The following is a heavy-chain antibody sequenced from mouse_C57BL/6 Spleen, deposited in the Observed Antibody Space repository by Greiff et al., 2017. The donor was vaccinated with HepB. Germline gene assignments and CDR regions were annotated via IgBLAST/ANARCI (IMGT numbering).Heavy chain of an antibody. J-gene: IGHJ2*01. V-gene: IGHV1-55*01. CDR3: AREGDTTVVAGGY. Sequence: VQLQQPGAELVKPGASVKMSCKASGYTFTSYWITWVKQRPGQGLEWIGDIYPGSGSTNYNEKFKSKATLTVDTSSSTAYMQLSSLTSEDSAVYYCAREGDTTVVAGGYWGQGTTLTVSS. CDR1: GYTFTSYW. D-gene: IGHD1-1*01. CDR2: IYPGSGST.